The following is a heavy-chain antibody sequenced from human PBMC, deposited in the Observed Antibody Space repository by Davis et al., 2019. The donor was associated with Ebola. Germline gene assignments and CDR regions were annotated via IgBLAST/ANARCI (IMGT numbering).Heavy chain of an antibody. V-gene: IGHV3-23*01. J-gene: IGHJ6*02. Sequence: GESLKISCAASGFTFSSYAMSWVRQAPGKGLEWVSAISGSGGSTYYADSVKGRFTISRDNSKNTLYLQMNSLRAEDTAVYYCAKAYGDYYYYYAMDVWGQGTTVTVSS. CDR1: GFTFSSYA. D-gene: IGHD4-17*01. CDR3: AKAYGDYYYYYAMDV. CDR2: ISGSGGST.